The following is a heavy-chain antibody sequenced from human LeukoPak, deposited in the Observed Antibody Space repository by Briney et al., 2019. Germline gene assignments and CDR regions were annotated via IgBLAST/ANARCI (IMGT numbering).Heavy chain of an antibody. V-gene: IGHV3-11*04. CDR1: GFTFSDYY. J-gene: IGHJ4*02. D-gene: IGHD3-22*01. CDR2: IRSSGSTI. CDR3: ARGRSSGYYFDY. Sequence: GGSLRLSCAASGFTFSDYYMNWIRQAPGKGLEWVSYIRSSGSTIYYADSVKGRFTISRDNAKNSLYLQMNSLRAEDTAVYCCARGRSSGYYFDYWGQGTLVTVSS.